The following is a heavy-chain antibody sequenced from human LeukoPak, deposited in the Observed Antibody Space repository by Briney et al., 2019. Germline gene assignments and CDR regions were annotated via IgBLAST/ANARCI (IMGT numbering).Heavy chain of an antibody. CDR3: ATYYYDSGGFHFHH. CDR2: ISSNGGRT. V-gene: IGHV3-64*01. Sequence: GGPLRLSCAASGFTFRSYGMHWVRQAPGKGLEYVSAISSNGGRTYYANSVRGRFTISRDNSRNTLYLQMGSLRAEDMAVYYCATYYYDSGGFHFHHWGQGTLVTVSS. CDR1: GFTFRSYG. J-gene: IGHJ1*01. D-gene: IGHD3-22*01.